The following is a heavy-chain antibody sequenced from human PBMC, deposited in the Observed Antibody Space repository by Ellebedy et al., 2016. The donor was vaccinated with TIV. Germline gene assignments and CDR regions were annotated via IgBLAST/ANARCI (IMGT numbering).Heavy chain of an antibody. CDR1: GGSISSSSYF. V-gene: IGHV4-39*01. CDR3: ARPLRSTVTTSIYFDY. D-gene: IGHD4-17*01. Sequence: SETLSLTXTVSGGSISSSSYFWGWIRQPPGKGLAWIGIIYYSGSTYYNPSLNSRVSISVDTSKNQFSLNLSSVTASDTAVYYCARPLRSTVTTSIYFDYWGQGTLVTVSS. J-gene: IGHJ4*02. CDR2: IYYSGST.